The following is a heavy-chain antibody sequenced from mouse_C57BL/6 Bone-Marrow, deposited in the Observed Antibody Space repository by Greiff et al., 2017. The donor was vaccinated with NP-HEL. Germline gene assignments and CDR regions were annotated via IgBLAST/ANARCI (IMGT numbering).Heavy chain of an antibody. CDR1: GFTFSDYY. V-gene: IGHV5-12*01. CDR2: ISNGGGST. Sequence: EVQLVESGGGLVQPGGSLKLSCAASGFTFSDYYMYWVRQTPEKRLEWVAYISNGGGSTYYPDTVKGRFTISRDNAKNTLYLQMSRLKSEDTAMYYCARPLWLRRGGAWFAYWGQGTLVTVSA. J-gene: IGHJ3*01. CDR3: ARPLWLRRGGAWFAY. D-gene: IGHD2-2*01.